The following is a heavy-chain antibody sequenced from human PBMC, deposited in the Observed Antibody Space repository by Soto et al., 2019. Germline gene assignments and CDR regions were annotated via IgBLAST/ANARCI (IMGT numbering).Heavy chain of an antibody. CDR3: ASANDDYYGSGSYYNWRRALFDY. CDR2: IYYSGST. J-gene: IGHJ4*02. D-gene: IGHD3-10*01. Sequence: SETLSLTCTVSGGSISSGGYYWSWIRQHPGKGLEWIGYIYYSGSTYYNPSLKSRVTIPVDTSKNQFSLKLSSVTAADTAGYYCASANDDYYGSGSYYNWRRALFDYWGQGTLVTVSS. CDR1: GGSISSGGYY. V-gene: IGHV4-31*03.